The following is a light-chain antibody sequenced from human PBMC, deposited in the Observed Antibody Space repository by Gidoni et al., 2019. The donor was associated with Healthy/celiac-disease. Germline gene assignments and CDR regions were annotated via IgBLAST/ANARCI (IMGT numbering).Light chain of an antibody. J-gene: IGLJ2*01. CDR1: SSDVGGYNY. V-gene: IGLV2-11*01. CDR3: CSYAGSPYVV. Sequence: QSALTQPRAVSGSPGQPVTISCTGTSSDVGGYNYVSWYQQHPGKAPKHMIYDVSKRPSGVPDRFSGAKSGDTASLTISGLQAEDEADYYCCSYAGSPYVVFGGGTKLTVL. CDR2: DVS.